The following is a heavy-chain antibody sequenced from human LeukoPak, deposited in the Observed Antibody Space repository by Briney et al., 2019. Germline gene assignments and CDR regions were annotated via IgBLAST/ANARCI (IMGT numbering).Heavy chain of an antibody. Sequence: PSETLSLTCTVSGGSLSSSSYYWGWVRHPPGKGLEWIGTIFYTGCTYYNPSLKIRVTISVDTSKNQFSLNLSSVTAADTAVYYCARMMSTVTTFDIWGQGTIVTVSS. V-gene: IGHV4-39*01. CDR1: GGSLSSSSYY. CDR2: IFYTGCT. J-gene: IGHJ3*02. CDR3: ARMMSTVTTFDI. D-gene: IGHD4-17*01.